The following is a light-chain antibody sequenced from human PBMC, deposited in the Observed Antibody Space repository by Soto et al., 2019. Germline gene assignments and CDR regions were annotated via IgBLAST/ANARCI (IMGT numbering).Light chain of an antibody. Sequence: QSALTQPPSASGSPGQSVTISCTGTSSDVGGYNYVSWYQQHPGKAPKLMIYEVSKRPSGVPDRFSGSKSGNTASLTVSGLQAEDEADYYCSSYVGSNHPVFGGGTKLTVL. CDR2: EVS. V-gene: IGLV2-8*01. CDR3: SSYVGSNHPV. J-gene: IGLJ2*01. CDR1: SSDVGGYNY.